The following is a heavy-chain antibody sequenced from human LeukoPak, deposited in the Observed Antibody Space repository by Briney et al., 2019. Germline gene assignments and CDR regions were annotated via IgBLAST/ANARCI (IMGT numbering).Heavy chain of an antibody. CDR2: IIPIFGTA. Sequence: ASVTVSCKACVCTYSSYAIDGVRPAPGQGLEWMGGIIPIFGTANYAQKFQGRVTITADESTSTGYMELSSLRSEDTAVYYCARDGYSWGQGTLVTVSS. J-gene: IGHJ4*02. V-gene: IGHV1-69*13. CDR3: ARDGYS. D-gene: IGHD5-18*01. CDR1: VCTYSSYA.